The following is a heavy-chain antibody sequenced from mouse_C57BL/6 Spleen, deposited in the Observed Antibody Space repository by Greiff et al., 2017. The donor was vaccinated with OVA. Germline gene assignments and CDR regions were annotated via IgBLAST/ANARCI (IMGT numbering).Heavy chain of an antibody. CDR1: GFTFSSYA. J-gene: IGHJ4*01. CDR3: TGDITTVGPY. D-gene: IGHD1-1*01. CDR2: ISRGGDYI. Sequence: EVHLVESGAGLVKPGGSLKLSCAASGFTFSSYAMSWVRQTPEKRLEWVAFISRGGDYIYYAETVKGRFTDSRDQDKNTLYLQMRSLKSEDTAMTYCTGDITTVGPYWGQGTSVTVSS. V-gene: IGHV5-9-1*02.